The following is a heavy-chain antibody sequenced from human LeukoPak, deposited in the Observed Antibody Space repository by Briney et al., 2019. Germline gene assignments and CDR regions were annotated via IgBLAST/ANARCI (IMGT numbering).Heavy chain of an antibody. Sequence: SVKVSCKASGGTFSNSGFNWVRQAPGQGLEWLGGIIPLFGTPRYAQKFQGRVSISTDESTSTAYMDLSSLRSEDTAVYYCAREINWVSDSSGYSPYYFDFWGQGTLVTVFS. CDR1: GGTFSNSG. J-gene: IGHJ4*02. D-gene: IGHD3-22*01. V-gene: IGHV1-69*05. CDR2: IIPLFGTP. CDR3: AREINWVSDSSGYSPYYFDF.